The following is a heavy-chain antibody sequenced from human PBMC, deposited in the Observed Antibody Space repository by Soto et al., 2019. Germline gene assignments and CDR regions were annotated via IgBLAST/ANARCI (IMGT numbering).Heavy chain of an antibody. D-gene: IGHD3-3*01. V-gene: IGHV4-59*01. CDR1: GGSISSYY. CDR3: ARGMKVYDFWSQDYYYYYMDV. CDR2: IYYSGST. Sequence: PSETLSLTCTVSGGSISSYYWSWIRQPPGKGLELIGYIYYSGSTNYNPSLKSRVTISVDTSKNQFSLKLSSVTAADTAVYYCARGMKVYDFWSQDYYYYYMDVWGKGTTVTVSS. J-gene: IGHJ6*03.